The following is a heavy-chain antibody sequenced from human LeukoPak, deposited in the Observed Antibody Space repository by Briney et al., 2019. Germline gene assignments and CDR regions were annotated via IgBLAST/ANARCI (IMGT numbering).Heavy chain of an antibody. J-gene: IGHJ6*02. CDR1: GYTFTSYA. V-gene: IGHV1-3*01. CDR2: INAGNGNT. D-gene: IGHD2-2*01. Sequence: ASVKVSCKASGYTFTSYAMHWVRQAPGQRLEWMRWINAGNGNTKYSQKFQGRVTITRDTSASTAYMELSSLRSEDTAVYYCARGYCSSTSCYLLDYYGMDVWGQGTTVTVSS. CDR3: ARGYCSSTSCYLLDYYGMDV.